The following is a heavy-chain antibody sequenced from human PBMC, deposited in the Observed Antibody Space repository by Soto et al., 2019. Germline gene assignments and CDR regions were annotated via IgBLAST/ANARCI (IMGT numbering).Heavy chain of an antibody. D-gene: IGHD4-17*01. Sequence: QVQLVQPGAEVKKPGSSVKVSCKASGGAFSSYAISWVRQAPGQGLEWMGWIIPIFGTANYAPKFQARVTITADESTSTAYMELRSLRSEDTAVYYCARGGGYGDYVNSWGQGTLVPVSS. CDR3: ARGGGYGDYVNS. CDR1: GGAFSSYA. V-gene: IGHV1-69*01. J-gene: IGHJ4*02. CDR2: IIPIFGTA.